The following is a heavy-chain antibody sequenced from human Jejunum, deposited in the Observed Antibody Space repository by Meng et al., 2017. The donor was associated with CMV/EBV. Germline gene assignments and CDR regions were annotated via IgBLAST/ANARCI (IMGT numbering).Heavy chain of an antibody. D-gene: IGHD3-10*01. Sequence: SCTTSGLTFSTYAMHWGRQAQGKGLEYVSCSSQNGDVRSYAVSVRGRFTISRDNSKNTMYLERGSLRTEDMAVYYCAAYGRGSYSIDHWGQGTLVTVSS. V-gene: IGHV3-64*02. CDR1: GLTFSTYA. CDR3: AAYGRGSYSIDH. J-gene: IGHJ1*01. CDR2: SSQNGDVR.